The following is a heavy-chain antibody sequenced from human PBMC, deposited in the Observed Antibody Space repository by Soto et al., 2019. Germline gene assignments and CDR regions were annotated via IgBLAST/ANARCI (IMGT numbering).Heavy chain of an antibody. J-gene: IGHJ4*02. V-gene: IGHV1-69*09. CDR1: GIMSSGYG. CDR2: INPILEST. D-gene: IGHD6-25*01. CDR3: ATMKRARLDS. Sequence: QEQVVQSGPAMKEPGSSVKVSCRASGIMSSGYGFSWVRQAPGQGLEWVGMINPILESTHYEQNLQGRVSLSVDKSRDTAYLEVTSLRLEDTAIYFCATMKRARLDSWGRGTVVTVSS.